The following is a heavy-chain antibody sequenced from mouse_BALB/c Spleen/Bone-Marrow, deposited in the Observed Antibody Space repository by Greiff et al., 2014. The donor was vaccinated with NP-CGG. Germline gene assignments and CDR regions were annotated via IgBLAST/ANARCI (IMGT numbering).Heavy chain of an antibody. CDR2: INPSNGGT. CDR3: TRSYYGNYFDV. CDR1: GYTFTSYY. D-gene: IGHD2-1*01. Sequence: VQVVESGAELVKPGAPVKLSCKASGYTFTSYYMYWVKQRPGQGLEWIGEINPSNGGTNFNEKFKSKATLTVDKSSSTAYMQLSSLTSEDSAVYYCTRSYYGNYFDVWGAGTTVTVSS. V-gene: IGHV1S81*02. J-gene: IGHJ1*01.